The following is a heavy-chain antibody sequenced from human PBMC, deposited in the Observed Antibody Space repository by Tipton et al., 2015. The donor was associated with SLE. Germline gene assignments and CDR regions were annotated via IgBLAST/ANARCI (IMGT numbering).Heavy chain of an antibody. CDR2: INHSGST. D-gene: IGHD3-3*01. J-gene: IGHJ4*02. Sequence: LRLSCAVYGGSFSGYYWSWIRQPPGKGLEWIGEINHSGSTNYNPSLKSRVTISVDTSKNQFSLKLSPVTAADTAVYYCARGKDFWSGYYMDYWGQGTLVTVSS. CDR1: GGSFSGYY. CDR3: ARGKDFWSGYYMDY. V-gene: IGHV4-34*01.